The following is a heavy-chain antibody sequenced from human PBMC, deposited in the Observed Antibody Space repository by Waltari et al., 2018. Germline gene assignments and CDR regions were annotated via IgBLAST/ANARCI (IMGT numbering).Heavy chain of an antibody. CDR3: ARWDAPGRYFGD. CDR1: VGSISSYL. J-gene: IGHJ4*02. Sequence: VQLQESGPGLVQPSETLSLTCRVSVGSISSYLWNWIRQPPGKGLQWIGYIHHRGNTKCNPSLKSRVTMTVDTSKSQFSLRLTSVSATDTAVYYCARWDAPGRYFGDWGQGTPVTVSS. V-gene: IGHV4-59*08. CDR2: IHHRGNT. D-gene: IGHD1-20*01.